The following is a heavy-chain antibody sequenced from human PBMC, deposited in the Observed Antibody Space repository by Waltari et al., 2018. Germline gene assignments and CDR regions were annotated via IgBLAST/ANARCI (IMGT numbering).Heavy chain of an antibody. J-gene: IGHJ3*01. D-gene: IGHD1-1*01. Sequence: QVHLVESGGGVVQPGGSLRLTCAASGFTFSDYGMHWVSQAPGKGLEWVAVIWYDASDIYYRDSVNGRFTISRDNSKNTLFLQMSSLRPEDTAVYYCAKVGVGLTTWYPFDVWGQGTMVTVSS. V-gene: IGHV3-33*03. CDR2: IWYDASDI. CDR1: GFTFSDYG. CDR3: AKVGVGLTTWYPFDV.